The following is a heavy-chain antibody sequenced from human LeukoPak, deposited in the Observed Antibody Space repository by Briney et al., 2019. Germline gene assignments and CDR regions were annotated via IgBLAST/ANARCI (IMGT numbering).Heavy chain of an antibody. Sequence: ASVKVSCKESGYTFTNYYIHWVRQAPGHGLEWLGISNPSGDSTNYAQKFQGRVTMTRDTSTSTVYMDLSSLRSEDTAVYYCARWTTTFLDYWGQGTLVTVSS. CDR2: SNPSGDST. J-gene: IGHJ4*02. V-gene: IGHV1-46*01. CDR1: GYTFTNYY. CDR3: ARWTTTFLDY. D-gene: IGHD1-1*01.